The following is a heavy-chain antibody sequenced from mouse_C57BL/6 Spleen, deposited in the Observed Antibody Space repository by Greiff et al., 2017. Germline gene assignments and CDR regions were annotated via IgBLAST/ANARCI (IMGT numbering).Heavy chain of an antibody. D-gene: IGHD2-4*01. CDR3: ARGEDYDVGWCAY. J-gene: IGHJ3*01. CDR1: GYSITSDY. Sequence: DVKLQESGPGLAKPSQTLSLTCSVTGYSITSDYWNWIRKFPGNKLEYMGYISYSGSTYYNPSLKSRISITRDTSKNQYYLQLNSVSTEDTDTYYCARGEDYDVGWCAYWGQGTLVTVSA. V-gene: IGHV3-8*01. CDR2: ISYSGST.